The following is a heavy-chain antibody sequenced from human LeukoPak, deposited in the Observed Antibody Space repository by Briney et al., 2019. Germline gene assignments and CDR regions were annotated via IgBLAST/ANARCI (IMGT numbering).Heavy chain of an antibody. Sequence: ASVKVSCKASGYTFTGDYMHWVRQAPGQGLEWMGWINPNSGGTNYAQKFQGRVTMTRDTSISTAYMELSRLRSDDTAVYYCARAPDGYSYGYDAFDIWGQGTMVTVSS. V-gene: IGHV1-2*02. CDR3: ARAPDGYSYGYDAFDI. CDR1: GYTFTGDY. J-gene: IGHJ3*02. D-gene: IGHD5-18*01. CDR2: INPNSGGT.